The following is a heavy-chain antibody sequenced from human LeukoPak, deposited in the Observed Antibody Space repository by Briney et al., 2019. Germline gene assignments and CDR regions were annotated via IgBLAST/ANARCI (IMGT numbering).Heavy chain of an antibody. CDR2: ISSSSTI. J-gene: IGHJ4*02. CDR1: GFTFSSYS. Sequence: GGSLRLSCAASGFTFSSYSMNWVRQAPGKGLEWVSYISSSSTIYYADSVKGRFTISRDNAKNSLYLQMNSLRAEDTAVYYCAREDIVVVPAAFYFDYWGQGTLVTVSS. CDR3: AREDIVVVPAAFYFDY. D-gene: IGHD2-2*01. V-gene: IGHV3-48*04.